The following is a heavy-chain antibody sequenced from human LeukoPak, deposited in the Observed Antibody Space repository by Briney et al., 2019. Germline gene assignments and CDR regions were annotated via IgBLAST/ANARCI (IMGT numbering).Heavy chain of an antibody. Sequence: GGSLRLSCAASGFTFSSYSMNWVRQAPGKGLEWVSSISSSSSYVYYADSVKGRFTISRDNAKNPLYLQMNSLRAEDTAVYYCAREKRPAPFDYWGQGTLVTVSS. CDR2: ISSSSSYV. J-gene: IGHJ4*02. CDR3: AREKRPAPFDY. V-gene: IGHV3-21*01. CDR1: GFTFSSYS.